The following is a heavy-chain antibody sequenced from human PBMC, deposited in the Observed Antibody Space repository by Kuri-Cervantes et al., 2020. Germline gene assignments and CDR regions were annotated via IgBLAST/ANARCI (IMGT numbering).Heavy chain of an antibody. CDR1: GDSISSGVYY. J-gene: IGHJ4*02. Sequence: GSLRLSCSVSGDSISSGVYYWGWIRQPPGKGLEWIGYIYYSGSTNYNPSLKSRVTISVDTSKNQFSLKLSSVTAADTAVYYCARDSTYYDILTGYYRGYYFDYWGQGTLVTVSS. V-gene: IGHV4-61*08. CDR3: ARDSTYYDILTGYYRGYYFDY. D-gene: IGHD3-9*01. CDR2: IYYSGST.